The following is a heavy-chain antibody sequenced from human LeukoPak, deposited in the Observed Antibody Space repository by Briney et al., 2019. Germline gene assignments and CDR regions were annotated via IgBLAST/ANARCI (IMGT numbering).Heavy chain of an antibody. V-gene: IGHV3-7*01. D-gene: IGHD3-10*01. Sequence: RPGGSLRLSCAASGFTFSSYWMSWVRQAPGKGLEWVANINQDGSEKYYVASVKGRFTISRDNAKNSLYLQMNSLRGEATTVYYCARLLGFGAPFQHWGQGTLVTVSS. CDR3: ARLLGFGAPFQH. J-gene: IGHJ1*01. CDR2: INQDGSEK. CDR1: GFTFSSYW.